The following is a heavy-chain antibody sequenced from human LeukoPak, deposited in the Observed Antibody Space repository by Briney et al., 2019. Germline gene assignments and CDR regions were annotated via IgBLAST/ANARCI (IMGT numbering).Heavy chain of an antibody. CDR2: INPNSGAT. CDR3: ARGMLRAYYYVDV. Sequence: GASVKVSCKASGYTFTGYYMHWVRQAPGQGLEWMGWINPNSGATNYAQKFQGRVTMTRDTSISTAYMELSRLRSDDTAVYYCARGMLRAYYYVDVWGKGTTVTISS. CDR1: GYTFTGYY. J-gene: IGHJ6*03. V-gene: IGHV1-2*02. D-gene: IGHD2-8*01.